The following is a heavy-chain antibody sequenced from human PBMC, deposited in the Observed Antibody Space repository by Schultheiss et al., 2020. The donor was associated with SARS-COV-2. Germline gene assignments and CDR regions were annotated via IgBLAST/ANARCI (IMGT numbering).Heavy chain of an antibody. CDR2: IIPIFGTA. Sequence: SVKVSCKASGGTFSSYAISWVRQAPGQGLEWMGGIIPIFGTANYAQKFQGRVTITADESTSTAYMELSSLRSDDTAVYYCARSRIGSSGWYRGYYFDYWGQGTLVTVSS. J-gene: IGHJ4*02. CDR1: GGTFSSYA. D-gene: IGHD6-19*01. V-gene: IGHV1-69*13. CDR3: ARSRIGSSGWYRGYYFDY.